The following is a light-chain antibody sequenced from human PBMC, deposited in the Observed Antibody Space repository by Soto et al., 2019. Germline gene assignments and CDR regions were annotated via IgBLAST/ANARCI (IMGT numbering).Light chain of an antibody. CDR2: EVS. CDR3: SSYTSSSTYV. Sequence: QSALTQPASVSGSPGQSITLSCTGTSSDVGAYNYVSWYQQHPGKAPKLMIYEVSNRPSGVSNRFSGSKSGSTASLTISGLQAEDEADYYCSSYTSSSTYVFGTGTKATVL. CDR1: SSDVGAYNY. J-gene: IGLJ1*01. V-gene: IGLV2-14*01.